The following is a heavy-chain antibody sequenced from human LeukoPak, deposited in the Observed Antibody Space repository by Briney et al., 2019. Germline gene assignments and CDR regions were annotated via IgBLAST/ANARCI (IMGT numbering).Heavy chain of an antibody. Sequence: GGSLRLSCAASGFTFSSYDMHWVRQATGKGLEWVSAIGTAGDTYYPGSVKGRFTISRENAKNSLYLQMNSLRAGDTAVYYCARGLGMGATRAFDIWGQGTMVTVSS. CDR1: GFTFSSYD. CDR2: IGTAGDT. CDR3: ARGLGMGATRAFDI. D-gene: IGHD1-26*01. V-gene: IGHV3-13*01. J-gene: IGHJ3*02.